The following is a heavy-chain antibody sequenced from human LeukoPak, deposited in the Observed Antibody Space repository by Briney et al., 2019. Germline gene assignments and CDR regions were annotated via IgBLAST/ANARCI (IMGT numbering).Heavy chain of an antibody. Sequence: KPSETLSLTCTVSGGAISRYYWSWIRQPPPKRLEWIRYIYYSGSTNYNPSLKSRVTISLDTSKNQFSLKLSSVTAADTAVYYCARGGKGYSYAYFDYWGQGTLVTVSS. CDR1: GGAISRYY. CDR2: IYYSGST. CDR3: ARGGKGYSYAYFDY. V-gene: IGHV4-59*01. J-gene: IGHJ4*02. D-gene: IGHD5-18*01.